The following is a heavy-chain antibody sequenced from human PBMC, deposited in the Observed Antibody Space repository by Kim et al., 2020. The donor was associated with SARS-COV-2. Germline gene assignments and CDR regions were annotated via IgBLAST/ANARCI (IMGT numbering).Heavy chain of an antibody. J-gene: IGHJ4*02. V-gene: IGHV4-39*01. Sequence: SETLSLTCTVSGGSISSSSYYWGWIRQPPGKGLEWIGSIYYSGSTYYNPSLKSRVTISVDTSKNQFSLKLSSVTAADTAVYYCARGSYGSGSYYNGYWGQGTLVTVSS. D-gene: IGHD3-10*01. CDR2: IYYSGST. CDR1: GGSISSSSYY. CDR3: ARGSYGSGSYYNGY.